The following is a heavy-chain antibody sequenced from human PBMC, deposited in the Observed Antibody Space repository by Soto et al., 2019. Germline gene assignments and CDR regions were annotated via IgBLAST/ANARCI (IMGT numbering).Heavy chain of an antibody. Sequence: QITLKESGPTLVKPTQTLTLTCTFSGFSLSTSGVGVGWIRQPPGKALEWLALIYWDDDKRYSPSLKSRLTLTKDTSKNQVVLTMTNMDPVDTATYYCAHRPHCVVSGNYFDYWGQGTLVTVSS. CDR3: AHRPHCVVSGNYFDY. CDR2: IYWDDDK. J-gene: IGHJ4*02. D-gene: IGHD3-10*01. CDR1: GFSLSTSGVG. V-gene: IGHV2-5*02.